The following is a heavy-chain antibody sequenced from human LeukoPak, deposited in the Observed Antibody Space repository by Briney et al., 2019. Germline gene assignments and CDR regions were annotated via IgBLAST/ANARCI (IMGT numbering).Heavy chain of an antibody. V-gene: IGHV3-30*18. J-gene: IGHJ4*02. CDR1: GFTFSSYG. CDR3: AKDRNDYGDYGSFDY. D-gene: IGHD4-17*01. Sequence: GGSLRLSCAASGFTFSSYGMHWVRQAPGKGLEWVAVISYDGSNKYYADSVKGRFTISRDNSKNTLYLQMNSLRAEDTAVYYCAKDRNDYGDYGSFDYWGQGTLVTVSS. CDR2: ISYDGSNK.